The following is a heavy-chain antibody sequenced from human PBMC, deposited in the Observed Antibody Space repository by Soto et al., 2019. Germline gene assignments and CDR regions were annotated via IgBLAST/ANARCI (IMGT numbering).Heavy chain of an antibody. V-gene: IGHV3-66*01. Sequence: PGGSLRLSCAASGFTVSSNYVSWVRQAPGKGLEWVSVIYSGGNTYYADSVKGRFTISRDNSKNTVYLQLSSLRAEDTAVYYCAVLWFGEPARFDSWGQGTLVTASS. CDR2: IYSGGNT. J-gene: IGHJ4*02. CDR1: GFTVSSNY. CDR3: AVLWFGEPARFDS. D-gene: IGHD3-10*01.